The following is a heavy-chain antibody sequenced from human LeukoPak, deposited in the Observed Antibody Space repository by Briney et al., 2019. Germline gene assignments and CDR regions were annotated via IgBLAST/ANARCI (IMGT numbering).Heavy chain of an antibody. CDR3: ARRYYYDSSGYQAFSAFDI. Sequence: GESLKISCKGSGYSFTSYWIGWVRQMPGKGLEWMGIIYPGDSDTRYTPFFQGQVTISADKSISTAYLQWSSLKASDTAMYYCARRYYYDSSGYQAFSAFDIWGQGTMVTVSS. CDR2: IYPGDSDT. CDR1: GYSFTSYW. J-gene: IGHJ3*02. D-gene: IGHD3-22*01. V-gene: IGHV5-51*01.